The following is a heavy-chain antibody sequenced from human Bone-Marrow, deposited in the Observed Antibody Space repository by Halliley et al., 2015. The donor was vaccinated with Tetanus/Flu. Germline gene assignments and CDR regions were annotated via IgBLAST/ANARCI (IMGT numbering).Heavy chain of an antibody. CDR3: ASDYTYNLAFDL. Sequence: LEWMGRIIPMMRISTSAQSLRGRFTITADRPTRTIYMELTRLTSEDSAVYYCASDYTYNLAFDLWGQGTMVTVSS. J-gene: IGHJ3*01. D-gene: IGHD1-20*01. V-gene: IGHV1-69*04. CDR2: IIPMMRIS.